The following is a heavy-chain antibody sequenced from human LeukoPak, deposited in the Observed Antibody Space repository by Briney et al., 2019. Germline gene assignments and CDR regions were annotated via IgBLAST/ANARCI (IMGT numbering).Heavy chain of an antibody. V-gene: IGHV3-21*01. J-gene: IGHJ4*02. CDR1: GFTFSSYS. Sequence: PGGSLRLSCAASGFTFSSYSMNWVRQAPGKGLEWVSSISSSSSYMYYADSVKGRFTISRENAKNSLYLQMNSLRAEDTAVYYCARGGYGDYSTAYWGQGTLVTVSS. D-gene: IGHD4-17*01. CDR3: ARGGYGDYSTAY. CDR2: ISSSSSYM.